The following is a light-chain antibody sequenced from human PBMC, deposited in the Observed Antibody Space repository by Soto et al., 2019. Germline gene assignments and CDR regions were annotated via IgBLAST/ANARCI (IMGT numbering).Light chain of an antibody. V-gene: IGKV3-15*01. Sequence: EIVMTQSPATLSVSPGETATLSCRASQSVAGNLAWYQQKPGQPPRLLIYGVSTRATGVPARFSGSGSETDLSLTISSLQIEDFALYYCQQSNNWPPLTFGGGTKVDIK. J-gene: IGKJ4*01. CDR3: QQSNNWPPLT. CDR1: QSVAGN. CDR2: GVS.